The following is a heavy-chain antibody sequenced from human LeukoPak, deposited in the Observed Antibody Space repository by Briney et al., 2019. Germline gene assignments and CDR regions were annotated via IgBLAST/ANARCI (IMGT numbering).Heavy chain of an antibody. CDR3: ARHADCSSTSCYGYGLDWFAP. V-gene: IGHV4-39*01. CDR1: GGSISSSSYY. Sequence: SETLSLTCTVSGGSISSSSYYWGWIRQPPGKRLEWIGSIYYSGSTYYNPSLKSRVTISVDTSKNQFSLKLSSVTAADTDVYYCARHADCSSTSCYGYGLDWFAPWGQGALVTVSS. CDR2: IYYSGST. D-gene: IGHD2-2*01. J-gene: IGHJ5*02.